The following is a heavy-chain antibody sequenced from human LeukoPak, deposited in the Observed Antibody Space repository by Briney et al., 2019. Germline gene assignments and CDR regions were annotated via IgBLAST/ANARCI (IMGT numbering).Heavy chain of an antibody. Sequence: GGSLRLSCAASGFTFSSYALHWVRQAPNKGLEWVAIVSYDGSIKYYADSVKGRFTISRDNSKNKLYLQMNSLRAEDTAVYYCARDHYSSGPYYIDYWGQGTLVTVSS. J-gene: IGHJ4*02. V-gene: IGHV3-30-3*01. CDR2: VSYDGSIK. CDR1: GFTFSSYA. CDR3: ARDHYSSGPYYIDY. D-gene: IGHD6-19*01.